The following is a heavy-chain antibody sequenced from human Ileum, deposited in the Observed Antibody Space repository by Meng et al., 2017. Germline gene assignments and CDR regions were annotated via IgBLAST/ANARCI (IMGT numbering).Heavy chain of an antibody. Sequence: GESLKISCAASGFTFSSYGMPWVRQAPGKGLEWVAVIWYDGSNEYYADSVKGRFTISRDNSKNPMYLQMNSLRVKDTAVYYCARGSPAIEVVVSAFVLWGQGKKV. CDR3: ARGSPAIEVVVSAFVL. V-gene: IGHV3-33*01. CDR1: GFTFSSYG. J-gene: IGHJ3*01. D-gene: IGHD3-22*01. CDR2: IWYDGSNE.